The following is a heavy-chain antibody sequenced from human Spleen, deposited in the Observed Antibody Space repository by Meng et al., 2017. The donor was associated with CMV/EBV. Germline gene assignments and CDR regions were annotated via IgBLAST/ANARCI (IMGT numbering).Heavy chain of an antibody. CDR3: ARVTLAYGSGSSTDYYYYGMDV. CDR2: INHSGST. Sequence: SETLSLTCAVYGGSFSGYYWSWIRQPPGKGLEWIGEINHSGSTNYNPSLKSRVTISVDTSKNQFSLKLSSVTAADTAVYYCARVTLAYGSGSSTDYYYYGMDVWGQGTTVTVSS. J-gene: IGHJ6*02. CDR1: GGSFSGYY. V-gene: IGHV4-34*01. D-gene: IGHD3-10*01.